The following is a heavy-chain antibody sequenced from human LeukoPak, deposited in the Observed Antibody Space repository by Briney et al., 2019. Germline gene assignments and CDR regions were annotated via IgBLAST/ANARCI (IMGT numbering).Heavy chain of an antibody. CDR1: GGSINSYS. J-gene: IGHJ5*02. Sequence: SATLSLTCTVSGGSINSYSWSWIRQPPGKGLEWIGYIYYSGSTNYNPSLKSRVTISVDTSKNQFSLNLSSVTAADTAVYYCARDIAARQGHNWFDPWGQGTLVTVSS. CDR2: IYYSGST. D-gene: IGHD6-6*01. CDR3: ARDIAARQGHNWFDP. V-gene: IGHV4-59*01.